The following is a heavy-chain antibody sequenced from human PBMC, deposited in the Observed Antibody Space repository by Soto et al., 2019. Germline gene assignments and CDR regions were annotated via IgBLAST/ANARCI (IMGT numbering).Heavy chain of an antibody. Sequence: PGGSLRLSCXASGFTFSSYGMHWVRQAPGKGLEWVAVIWYDGSNKYYADSVKGRFTISRDNSKNTLYLQMNSLRAEDTAVYYCARDPYCSSTSCSYGMDVWGQGTTVTVSS. D-gene: IGHD2-2*01. J-gene: IGHJ6*02. CDR3: ARDPYCSSTSCSYGMDV. CDR1: GFTFSSYG. CDR2: IWYDGSNK. V-gene: IGHV3-33*01.